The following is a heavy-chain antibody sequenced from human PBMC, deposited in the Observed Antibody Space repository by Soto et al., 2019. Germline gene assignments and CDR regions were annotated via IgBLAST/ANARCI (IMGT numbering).Heavy chain of an antibody. D-gene: IGHD3-22*01. CDR1: GFTFSSYE. V-gene: IGHV3-48*03. Sequence: LRLSCAASGFTFSSYEMNWVRQAPGKGLEWVSYISSSGSTIYYADSVKGRFTISRDNAKNSLYLQMNSLRAEDTAVYYCARAKYYYDSSGYPHWGQGTPVTVSS. CDR3: ARAKYYYDSSGYPH. J-gene: IGHJ4*02. CDR2: ISSSGSTI.